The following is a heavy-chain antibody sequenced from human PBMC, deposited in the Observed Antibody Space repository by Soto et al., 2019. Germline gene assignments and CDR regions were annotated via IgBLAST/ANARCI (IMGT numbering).Heavy chain of an antibody. CDR2: VYYSGSA. V-gene: IGHV4-59*01. CDR3: ARDLRPMPTEYYYYYMDV. Sequence: SETLSLTCTVSGASISSSYWSWIRQPPGKGLEWLGYVYYSGSANYNPSLKSRVTISVDTSKNQFSLKLTSVTAADTAVYYCARDLRPMPTEYYYYYMDVWGKGTTVTVSS. CDR1: GASISSSY. J-gene: IGHJ6*03. D-gene: IGHD4-17*01.